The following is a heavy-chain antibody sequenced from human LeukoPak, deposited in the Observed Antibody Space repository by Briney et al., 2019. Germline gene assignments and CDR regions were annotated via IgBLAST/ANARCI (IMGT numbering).Heavy chain of an antibody. CDR3: ARRHYYDSSGYYNYYYYYYMDV. D-gene: IGHD3-22*01. J-gene: IGHJ6*03. CDR2: INHSGST. V-gene: IGHV4-34*01. CDR1: GGSFSGYY. Sequence: SETLSLTCAVYGGSFSGYYWSWIRQPPGKGLEWIGEINHSGSTNYNQSLKSRVTISVDTSRNQFSLKLSSVTAADTAVYYCARRHYYDSSGYYNYYYYYYMDVWGKGTTVTVSS.